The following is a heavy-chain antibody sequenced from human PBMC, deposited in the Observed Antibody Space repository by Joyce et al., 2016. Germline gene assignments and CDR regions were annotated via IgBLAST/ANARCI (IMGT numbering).Heavy chain of an antibody. CDR2: ISDTSYDI. CDR3: ARGGISYYYAMDV. V-gene: IGHV3-21*01. D-gene: IGHD3-16*01. Sequence: QLVESGGGVVKPGGSLRLSCEASGSTFSTSSMSWFRQAPGKGLKWVAAISDTSYDIFHAETVRGRFTVSRDNAKKTLYLQMNSLRAEDSAVFYCARGGISYYYAMDVWGQGTTVTVSS. J-gene: IGHJ6*02. CDR1: GSTFSTSS.